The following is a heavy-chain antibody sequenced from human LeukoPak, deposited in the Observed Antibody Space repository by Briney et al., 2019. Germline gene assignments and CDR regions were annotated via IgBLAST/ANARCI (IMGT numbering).Heavy chain of an antibody. J-gene: IGHJ4*02. Sequence: GGSLRLSCAASGFTFSSYAMSWVRQAPGKGLEWVSAISGSGGSTYYADSVKGRFTISRDNSRNTVYLQMNNLRDEDTAIYYCARDEYEADAYWGRGTLVTVSS. CDR3: ARDEYEADAY. D-gene: IGHD2/OR15-2a*01. V-gene: IGHV3-23*01. CDR2: ISGSGGST. CDR1: GFTFSSYA.